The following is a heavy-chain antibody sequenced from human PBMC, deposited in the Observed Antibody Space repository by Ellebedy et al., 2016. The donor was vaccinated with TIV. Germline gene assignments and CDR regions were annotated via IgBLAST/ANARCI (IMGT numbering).Heavy chain of an antibody. CDR2: ISDSGGST. J-gene: IGHJ4*02. D-gene: IGHD5-12*01. V-gene: IGHV3-23*01. Sequence: GGSLRLSXAASGFTFSSYAMNWVRQAPGKGLEWVSAISDSGGSTYYADSVKGRFTISRDNSKNTLYLQMNSLRAEDTAVYYCAKGRYSAYDSPSGYWGQGTLVTVSS. CDR1: GFTFSSYA. CDR3: AKGRYSAYDSPSGY.